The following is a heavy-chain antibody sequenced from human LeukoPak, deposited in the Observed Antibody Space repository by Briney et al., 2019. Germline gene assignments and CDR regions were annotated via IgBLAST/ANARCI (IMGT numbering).Heavy chain of an antibody. CDR3: ATGVGARKYYYDSSGYYGY. CDR1: GYTFTSHA. Sequence: ASVKVSCKASGYTFTSHAMHWVRQAPGQGLEWVGWINAGNGDTKYSEKFQGRVTVTRDTSASTAYMELSSLRSEDTAVYYCATGVGARKYYYDSSGYYGYWGQGTLVTVSS. CDR2: INAGNGDT. D-gene: IGHD3-22*01. J-gene: IGHJ4*02. V-gene: IGHV1-3*01.